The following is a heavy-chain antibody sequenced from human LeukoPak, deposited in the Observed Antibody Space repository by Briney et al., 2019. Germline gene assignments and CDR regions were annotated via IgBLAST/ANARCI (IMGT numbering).Heavy chain of an antibody. CDR2: ISGSAATI. J-gene: IGHJ4*02. D-gene: IGHD3-3*01. CDR3: AKGSLRFGVVLYFDY. CDR1: GFTFSNYG. Sequence: GGSLRLSCAASGFTFSNYGMTWVRQAPGKGLEWVSSISGSAATISYADSVKGRFTISRDNSKNTLYLQMNSLRAEDTAVYYCAKGSLRFGVVLYFDYWGQGTLVTVSS. V-gene: IGHV3-23*01.